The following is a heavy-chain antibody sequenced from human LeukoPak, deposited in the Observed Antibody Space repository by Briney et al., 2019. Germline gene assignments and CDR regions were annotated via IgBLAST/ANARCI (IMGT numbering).Heavy chain of an antibody. J-gene: IGHJ4*02. D-gene: IGHD4-17*01. Sequence: PSETLSLTCTVSGVSISSYYWSWIRQRPGKGLEWIGSIYYSGSTYYNPSLKSRVTISVDTSKNQFSLKLSSVTAADTAVYYCARDYGDSLDWGYWGQGTLVTVSS. V-gene: IGHV4-59*05. CDR3: ARDYGDSLDWGY. CDR2: IYYSGST. CDR1: GVSISSYY.